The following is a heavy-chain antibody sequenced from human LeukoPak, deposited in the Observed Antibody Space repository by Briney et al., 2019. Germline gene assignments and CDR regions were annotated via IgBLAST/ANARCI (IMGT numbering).Heavy chain of an antibody. CDR3: ARHSGGSYVYPFEI. CDR1: GGSISSSTYF. Sequence: PETLSLTCTVSGGSISSSTYFWGWIRQSPGRGLEWIGTTSYGGDTYYNPSLKSRVTISVDPSKNQFSLKLSSVTAADTAVYYCARHSGGSYVYPFEIWGQGTVVTVSS. V-gene: IGHV4-39*01. CDR2: TSYGGDT. J-gene: IGHJ3*02. D-gene: IGHD2-15*01.